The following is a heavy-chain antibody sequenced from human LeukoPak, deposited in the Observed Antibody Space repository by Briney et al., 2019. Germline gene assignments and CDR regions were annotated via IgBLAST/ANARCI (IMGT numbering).Heavy chain of an antibody. Sequence: ASVKVSCKASRGTFSSYAISWVRQARGQGREWMGRIIPILGIANYAQKFQGRVTITADKSTSTAYMELSSLRSEDRAVYYCARDPDTAGYFDYWGQGTLVTVSS. D-gene: IGHD5-18*01. V-gene: IGHV1-69*04. CDR3: ARDPDTAGYFDY. J-gene: IGHJ4*02. CDR2: IIPILGIA. CDR1: RGTFSSYA.